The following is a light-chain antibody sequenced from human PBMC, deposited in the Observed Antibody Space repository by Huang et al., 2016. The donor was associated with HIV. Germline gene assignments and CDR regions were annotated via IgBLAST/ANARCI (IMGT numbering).Light chain of an antibody. Sequence: DIQMTQSPSSLSASVGDRVTITCRASQGIGSSLAWYQQKSGKAPSLLLYAASRLGSGVPSRFSGDISGTNYTLTISSLQPEDFATYHCQQYYGTLSTFGQGTNLEI. V-gene: IGKV1-NL1*01. J-gene: IGKJ2*01. CDR2: AAS. CDR3: QQYYGTLST. CDR1: QGIGSS.